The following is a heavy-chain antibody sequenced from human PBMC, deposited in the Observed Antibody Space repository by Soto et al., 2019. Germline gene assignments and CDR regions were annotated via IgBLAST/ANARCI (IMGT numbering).Heavy chain of an antibody. Sequence: VKVSSKASGGTFSSYAIIWVRQAPGQGLEWMGGIIPIFGTANYAKKFQGGFTIPAEESTSTAYMERSSLRYQDTPVYYCARDNGPAYGASGNFGNYYGMEVWGQGSTVTGSS. CDR1: GGTFSSYA. CDR3: ARDNGPAYGASGNFGNYYGMEV. V-gene: IGHV1-69*13. CDR2: IIPIFGTA. J-gene: IGHJ6*02. D-gene: IGHD6-13*01.